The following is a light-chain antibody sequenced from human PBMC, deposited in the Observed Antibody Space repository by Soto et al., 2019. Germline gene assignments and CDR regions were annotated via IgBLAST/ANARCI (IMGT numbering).Light chain of an antibody. V-gene: IGKV3-11*01. CDR3: QQRSNWTRT. Sequence: EIVFTQSPATLSLSPGERATLSCRASQSVRSYLAWYQQKPGQAPRLLIYDASNRETGIPARFSGSGAGTEFTLTISSLEPEDFAVDYCQQRSNWTRTFGQGTKVDIK. J-gene: IGKJ1*01. CDR1: QSVRSY. CDR2: DAS.